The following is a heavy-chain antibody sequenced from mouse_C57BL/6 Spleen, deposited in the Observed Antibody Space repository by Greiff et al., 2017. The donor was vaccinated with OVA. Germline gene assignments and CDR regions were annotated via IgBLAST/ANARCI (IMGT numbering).Heavy chain of an antibody. J-gene: IGHJ4*01. V-gene: IGHV7-1*01. CDR3: ARDSIYYGGAMDY. D-gene: IGHD2-13*01. CDR2: SRNKANDYTT. CDR1: GFTFSDFY. Sequence: EVKLVESGGGLVQSGRSLRLSCATSGFTFSDFYMEWVRQAPGKGLEWIAASRNKANDYTTEYSASVKGRFIVSRDTSQSILYLQMNALRAEDTAIYYCARDSIYYGGAMDYWGQGTSVTVSS.